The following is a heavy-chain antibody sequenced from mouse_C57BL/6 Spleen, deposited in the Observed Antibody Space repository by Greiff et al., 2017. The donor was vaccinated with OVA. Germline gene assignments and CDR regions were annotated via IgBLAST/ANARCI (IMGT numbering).Heavy chain of an antibody. V-gene: IGHV1-53*01. CDR1: GYTFTSYW. J-gene: IGHJ4*01. CDR2: INPSNGGT. D-gene: IGHD1-3*01. CDR3: ATYIGYAMDD. Sequence: VQLQQPGTELVKPGASVKLSCTASGYTFTSYWMHWVKQRPGQGLEWIGNINPSNGGTNYNEKFKSKATLTVDTSSRTAYMQLSSLTSEDSAVYYCATYIGYAMDDWGQGTSVTVAS.